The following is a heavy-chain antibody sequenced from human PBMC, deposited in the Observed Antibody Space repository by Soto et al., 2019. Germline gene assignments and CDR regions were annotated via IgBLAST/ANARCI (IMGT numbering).Heavy chain of an antibody. J-gene: IGHJ4*02. CDR2: ISATGGST. CDR1: GFTFNNYA. V-gene: IGHV3-23*01. CDR3: AKDRLAGNFDY. Sequence: GDSLRLSCESYGFTFNNYAMNWVRQAHGKGLEWVATISATGGSTYYADSVQDRFTISRDNSKNTLYLHMNGLRVEDTAVYYCAKDRLAGNFDYWGQGT.